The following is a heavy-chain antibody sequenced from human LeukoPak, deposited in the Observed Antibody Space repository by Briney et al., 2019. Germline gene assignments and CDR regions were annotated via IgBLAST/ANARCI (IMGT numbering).Heavy chain of an antibody. V-gene: IGHV3-7*01. CDR3: ATLNGPLFEY. Sequence: PGGSLRLSCAASGFTFSNYWMSWVRQAPGKGLEWVASIHQHGNEKYFVDSVRGRFTISRDNAKNSLYLQLSSLRAEDTAVYYCATLNGPLFEYWGQGTLVTVS. J-gene: IGHJ4*02. CDR1: GFTFSNYW. CDR2: IHQHGNEK. D-gene: IGHD2-8*01.